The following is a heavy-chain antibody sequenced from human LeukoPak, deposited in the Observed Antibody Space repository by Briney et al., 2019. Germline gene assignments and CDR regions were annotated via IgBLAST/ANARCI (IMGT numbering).Heavy chain of an antibody. CDR1: GGSFSGYY. CDR2: IHYSGSA. V-gene: IGHV4-34*01. J-gene: IGHJ4*02. D-gene: IGHD3-10*01. Sequence: KTSETLSLTCAVYGGSFSGYYWTWIRQPPGKGLEWIGEIHYSGSATYNPSLKSRVTISVDTSKNQFSLKMNSVTAADTAVYYCARGQWFRAFWGRGTPVTVS. CDR3: ARGQWFRAF.